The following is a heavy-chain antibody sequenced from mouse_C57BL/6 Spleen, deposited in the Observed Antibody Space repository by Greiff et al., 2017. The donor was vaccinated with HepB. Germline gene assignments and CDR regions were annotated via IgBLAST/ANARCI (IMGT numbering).Heavy chain of an antibody. V-gene: IGHV1-55*01. CDR2: IYPGSGST. Sequence: QVQLQQPGAELVKPGASVKMSCKASGYTFTSYWITWVKQRPGQGLEWIGDIYPGSGSTNDNEKFKSKATLTVDTSASTAYMQLSSLTSEDSAVYYCARDYYGSQYYAMDYWGQGTSVTVSS. D-gene: IGHD1-1*01. J-gene: IGHJ4*01. CDR1: GYTFTSYW. CDR3: ARDYYGSQYYAMDY.